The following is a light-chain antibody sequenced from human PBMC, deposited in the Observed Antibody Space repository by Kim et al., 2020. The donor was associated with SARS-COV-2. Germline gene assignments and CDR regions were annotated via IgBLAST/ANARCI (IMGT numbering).Light chain of an antibody. V-gene: IGLV3-19*01. CDR2: GKN. Sequence: SSELTQDPAVSVAFGQTVRITCQGDSLRSYYASWYQQKPGQAPVLVIYGKNNRPSGIPDRFSGSSSGNTASLTITGAQVEDEADYYCNSRDSSGNHLVFG. CDR3: NSRDSSGNHLV. CDR1: SLRSYY. J-gene: IGLJ2*01.